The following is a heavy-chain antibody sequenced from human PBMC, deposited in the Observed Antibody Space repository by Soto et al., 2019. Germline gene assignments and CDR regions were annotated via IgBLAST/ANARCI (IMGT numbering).Heavy chain of an antibody. CDR2: IYWDDDK. V-gene: IGHV2-5*02. J-gene: IGHJ4*02. D-gene: IGHD3-3*01. CDR3: AHRVLRTVFGLVTTTAIYFDF. CDR1: GFSLTTSGVG. Sequence: QITLNESGPTQVKPRQTLTLTCTFSGFSLTTSGVGVGWIRQSPGKAPEWLALIYWDDDKRYSPSLKSRLTITKDXXXXXXVXXXXXXXXXXXXXXYXAHRVLRTVFGLVTTTAIYFDFWGQGTPVAVSS.